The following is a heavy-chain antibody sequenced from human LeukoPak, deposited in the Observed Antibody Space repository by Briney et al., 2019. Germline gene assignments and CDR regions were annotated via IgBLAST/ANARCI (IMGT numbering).Heavy chain of an antibody. J-gene: IGHJ5*02. CDR2: ISGSGSTT. D-gene: IGHD5-12*01. V-gene: IGHV3-23*01. Sequence: GGSLRLSCAASGFTFSSYAMTWVRQAPGKGLEWVAAISGSGSTTYSADFAKGRFIISRDNSKNTLYLQMNSLRAEDTAVYYCARDRGENWFDPWGQGTLVTVSS. CDR1: GFTFSSYA. CDR3: ARDRGENWFDP.